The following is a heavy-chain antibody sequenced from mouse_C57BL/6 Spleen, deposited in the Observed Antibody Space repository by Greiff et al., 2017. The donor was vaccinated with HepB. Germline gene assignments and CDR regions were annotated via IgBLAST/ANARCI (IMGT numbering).Heavy chain of an antibody. CDR2: IHPNSGST. Sequence: QVQLKQPGAELVKPGASVKLSCKASGYTFTSYWMHWVKQRPGQGLEWIGMIHPNSGSTNYNEKFKSKATLTVDKSSSTAYMQLSSLTSEDSAVYYCASCGNYRYFDVWGTGTTVTVSS. V-gene: IGHV1-64*01. CDR3: ASCGNYRYFDV. D-gene: IGHD1-1*02. J-gene: IGHJ1*03. CDR1: GYTFTSYW.